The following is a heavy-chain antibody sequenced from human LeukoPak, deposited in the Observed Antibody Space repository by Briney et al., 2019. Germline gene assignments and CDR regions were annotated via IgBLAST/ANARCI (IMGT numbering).Heavy chain of an antibody. CDR2: INHSGST. V-gene: IGHV4-34*01. Sequence: PSETLSLTCTVSGGSISSYYWSWIRQPPGKGLEWIGEINHSGSTNYNPSLKSRVTISVDTSKNQFSLKLSSVTAADTAVYYCARGSSSWYVGKANDYWGQGTLVTVSS. J-gene: IGHJ4*02. CDR3: ARGSSSWYVGKANDY. D-gene: IGHD6-13*01. CDR1: GGSISSYY.